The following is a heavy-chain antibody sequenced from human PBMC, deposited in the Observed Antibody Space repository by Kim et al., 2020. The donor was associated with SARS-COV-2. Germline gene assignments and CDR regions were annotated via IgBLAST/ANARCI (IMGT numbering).Heavy chain of an antibody. CDR1: GFTFDDYA. CDR2: ISWNSGSI. D-gene: IGHD2-2*01. Sequence: GGSLRLSCAASGFTFDDYAMHWVRQAPGKGLEWVSGISWNSGSIGYADSVKGRFTISRDNAKNSLYLQMNSLRAEDTALYYCATLGGQYCSSTSCPIFDYGMEVWGQGTTVTVSS. J-gene: IGHJ6*02. CDR3: ATLGGQYCSSTSCPIFDYGMEV. V-gene: IGHV3-9*01.